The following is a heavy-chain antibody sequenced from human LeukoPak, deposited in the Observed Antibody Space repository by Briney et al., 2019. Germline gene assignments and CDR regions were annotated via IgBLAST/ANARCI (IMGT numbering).Heavy chain of an antibody. V-gene: IGHV4-38-2*01. CDR1: GYSISSGYY. CDR3: ARIRVVTTFDY. Sequence: SETLSLTCALSGYSISSGYYWGWIRQPPGKGLEWVGSIYQSGRTYHNPSLKSRLTISVDTSKNHFSLKLSSVTATDTAVYYCARIRVVTTFDYWGQGTLVTVSS. J-gene: IGHJ4*02. CDR2: IYQSGRT. D-gene: IGHD2-21*02.